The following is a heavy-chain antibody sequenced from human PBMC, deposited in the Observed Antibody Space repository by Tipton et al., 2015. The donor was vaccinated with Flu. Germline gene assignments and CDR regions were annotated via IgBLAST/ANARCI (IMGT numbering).Heavy chain of an antibody. CDR2: IYYSGSI. Sequence: GLVKPSETLSLTCTVSGGSVSSGRYYWRWIRQPPGKGLEWIGLIYYSGSITYNPSLKSRVTISVDTSKNQISLQLSTVAAADTAVYYCARGDFWSGYYVDYWGQGTLVTVSS. V-gene: IGHV4-61*01. J-gene: IGHJ4*02. D-gene: IGHD3-3*01. CDR1: GGSVSSGRYY. CDR3: ARGDFWSGYYVDY.